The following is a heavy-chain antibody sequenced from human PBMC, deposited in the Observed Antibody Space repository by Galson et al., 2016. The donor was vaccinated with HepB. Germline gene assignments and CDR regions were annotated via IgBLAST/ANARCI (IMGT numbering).Heavy chain of an antibody. D-gene: IGHD3-9*01. V-gene: IGHV3-33*01. CDR2: IWCDAINK. CDR1: GFTLSTYG. J-gene: IGHJ3*02. CDR3: ARDDGDEPGYHDAFDI. Sequence: SLRLSCAVSGFTLSTYGIHWVRQAPGKGLEWVAVIWCDAINKFYVDSVRGRFTISRDDSKHTVYLEMNSLGAEDTTMYYCARDDGDEPGYHDAFDIWGQGTMVTVSS.